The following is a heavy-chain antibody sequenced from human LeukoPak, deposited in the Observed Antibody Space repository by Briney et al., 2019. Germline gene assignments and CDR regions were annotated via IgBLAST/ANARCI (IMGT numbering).Heavy chain of an antibody. CDR1: GGSVSSGSYY. CDR2: IYYSGST. Sequence: SETLSLTCTVSGGSVSSGSYYWSWIRQPPGKGLEWIRYIYYSGSTNYNPSLKSRVTISVDTSKNQFSLKLSSVTAADTAVYYCARLTTNFDYWGQGTLVTVSS. J-gene: IGHJ4*02. CDR3: ARLTTNFDY. V-gene: IGHV4-61*01. D-gene: IGHD4-11*01.